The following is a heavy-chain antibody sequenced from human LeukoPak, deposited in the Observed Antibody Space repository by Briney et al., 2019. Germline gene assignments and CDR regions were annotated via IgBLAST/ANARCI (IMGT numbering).Heavy chain of an antibody. Sequence: SETLSLTCTVSGGSISSSSYYWGWIRQPPGKGLEWIGSIYYSGSTYYNPSLKSRVTISVDTSKNQFSLKLSSVTAADTAVYYCARVDTAMVDPDYWGQGTLVTVSS. CDR1: GGSISSSSYY. CDR2: IYYSGST. J-gene: IGHJ4*02. V-gene: IGHV4-39*07. CDR3: ARVDTAMVDPDY. D-gene: IGHD5-18*01.